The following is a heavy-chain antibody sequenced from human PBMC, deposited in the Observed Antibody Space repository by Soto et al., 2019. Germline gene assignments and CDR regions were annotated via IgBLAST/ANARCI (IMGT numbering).Heavy chain of an antibody. V-gene: IGHV3-23*01. J-gene: IGHJ4*02. CDR2: ISGSGAST. D-gene: IGHD2-15*01. Sequence: PGGSLRLSCAASGFTFSSYAVSWVRQAPGKGLEWVSAISGSGASTYYADSVKGRFTISRDNSKNTLYLQMNSLRADDSAVYYCATQALDGYSYFDYWGQGSLVTVSS. CDR3: ATQALDGYSYFDY. CDR1: GFTFSSYA.